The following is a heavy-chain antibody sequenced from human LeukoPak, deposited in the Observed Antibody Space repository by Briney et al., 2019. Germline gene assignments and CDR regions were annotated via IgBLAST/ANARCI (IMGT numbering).Heavy chain of an antibody. D-gene: IGHD4-17*01. CDR3: GGVLGVTTGHTFDI. CDR1: GASINSGGFF. J-gene: IGHJ3*02. Sequence: PSQTLSLTCTVSGASINSGGFFWSWIRQHPGKGLEWIGHIYYSGYTYYNPSLTSRLAISLDTSKTQFSLRLSSVTAADTALYYCGGVLGVTTGHTFDIWGQGIMVTVSS. CDR2: IYYSGYT. V-gene: IGHV4-31*03.